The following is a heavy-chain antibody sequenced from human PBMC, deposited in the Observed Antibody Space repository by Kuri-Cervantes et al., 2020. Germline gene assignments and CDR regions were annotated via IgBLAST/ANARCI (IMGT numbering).Heavy chain of an antibody. V-gene: IGHV3-11*01. CDR1: GFTLSDYY. J-gene: IGHJ2*01. Sequence: GESLKISCAASGFTLSDYYMSWIRQAPGKGLEWVSYISSSGSTIYYADSVKGRFTISRDNAKNSLYLQMNSLRAEDTALYYCAKNAHKSGYSSTWLNWYFDLWGRGTLVTVSS. CDR2: ISSSGSTI. CDR3: AKNAHKSGYSSTWLNWYFDL. D-gene: IGHD6-13*01.